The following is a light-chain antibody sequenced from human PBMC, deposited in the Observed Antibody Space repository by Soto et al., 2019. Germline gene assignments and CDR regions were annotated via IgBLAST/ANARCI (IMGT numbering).Light chain of an antibody. CDR2: KAS. J-gene: IGKJ1*01. CDR1: QSISSW. V-gene: IGKV1-5*03. Sequence: DIQVTQSPSTLSASVGDRVTITCRASQSISSWLAWYQKKPGKAPKLLIYKASSLESGVPSRFSGSGSGTEFTLTISSLQPDDFATYYCQQYNSNWTFGQGTKVDIK. CDR3: QQYNSNWT.